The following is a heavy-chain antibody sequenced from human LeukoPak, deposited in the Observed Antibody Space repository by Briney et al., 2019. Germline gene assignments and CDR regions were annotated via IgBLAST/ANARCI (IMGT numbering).Heavy chain of an antibody. Sequence: GGSLRLSCAASGFTFSSYSMNWVRQAPGKGLEWVSAISGSGGSTYYADSVKGRFTISRDNSKDTLYLQMNSLRAEDTAVYYCAKDLETPGPYYFDYWGQGTLVTVSS. J-gene: IGHJ4*02. CDR1: GFTFSSYS. V-gene: IGHV3-23*01. CDR3: AKDLETPGPYYFDY. CDR2: ISGSGGST.